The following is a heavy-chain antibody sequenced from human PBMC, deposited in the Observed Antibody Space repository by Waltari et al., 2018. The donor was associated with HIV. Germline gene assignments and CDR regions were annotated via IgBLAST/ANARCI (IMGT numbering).Heavy chain of an antibody. CDR3: ARQNRDSDPYLDY. CDR2: LNPYTGSK. CDR1: GFTFTAFF. J-gene: IGHJ4*02. V-gene: IGHV1-2*06. Sequence: QVHLVQSEAEVRKPGASIKVSCKTSGFTFTAFFIHLVRQAPGQGLEWMERLNPYTGSKMYSQKFQGRLTVTMDPSIGTAYMKLDGLTSDDTATYFCARQNRDSDPYLDYWGQGTRVTVSS. D-gene: IGHD2-15*01.